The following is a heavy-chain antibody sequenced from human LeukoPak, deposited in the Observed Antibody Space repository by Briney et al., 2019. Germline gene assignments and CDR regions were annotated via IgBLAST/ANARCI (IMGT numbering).Heavy chain of an antibody. CDR2: INQDGSEK. CDR1: GFTFDDYW. V-gene: IGHV3-7*01. D-gene: IGHD2-2*01. Sequence: PGGSLRLSCGASGFTFDDYWMSWVRQAPGQGLEWVANINQDGSEKYYLDFAKGRFTISRDNARNSLYLQVNSLRAEDTAVYYCARGGTSGYSSTRHFWGGNYYFDYWGQGSLVTVSS. J-gene: IGHJ4*02. CDR3: ARGGTSGYSSTRHFWGGNYYFDY.